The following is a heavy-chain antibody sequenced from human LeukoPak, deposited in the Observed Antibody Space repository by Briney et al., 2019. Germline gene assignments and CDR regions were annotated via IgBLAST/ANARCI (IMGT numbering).Heavy chain of an antibody. Sequence: GGSLRLSCAASGFTVSSNYMSWVRQAPGKGLEWVSVIYSGGSTYYADSVKGRFTISRDNSKNTLYLQMNSLRAEDTAVYYCARDRQGWGFFDYWGQGTLVTVSS. CDR1: GFTVSSNY. D-gene: IGHD7-27*01. CDR3: ARDRQGWGFFDY. J-gene: IGHJ4*02. V-gene: IGHV3-53*01. CDR2: IYSGGST.